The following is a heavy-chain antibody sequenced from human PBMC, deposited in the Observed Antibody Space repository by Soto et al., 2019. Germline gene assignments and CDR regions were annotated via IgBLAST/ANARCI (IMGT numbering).Heavy chain of an antibody. V-gene: IGHV5-51*01. D-gene: IGHD3-22*01. CDR3: ARQIYDSDSGPNFQYYFDP. CDR1: GYSFTSYW. J-gene: IGHJ4*02. Sequence: PGESLKISCKGSGYSFTSYWIGWVRQMPGKGLEWMGIIYPGDSDTRYSPSFRGHVTISAAKSITTVFLQWSSLRASDTAMYYCARQIYDSDSGPNFQYYFDPWGQGTLVTVSS. CDR2: IYPGDSDT.